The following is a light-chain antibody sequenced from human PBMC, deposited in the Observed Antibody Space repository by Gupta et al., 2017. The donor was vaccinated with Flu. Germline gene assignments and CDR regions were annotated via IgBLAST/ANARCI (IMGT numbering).Light chain of an antibody. CDR1: SSDVGGYND. J-gene: IGLJ1*01. CDR2: EVS. V-gene: IGLV2-14*01. CDR3: SSYTSSIYV. Sequence: GTSSDVGGYNDVSWYQQHPGKAPKLMIYEVSNRPSGVSNRFSGSKSGNTASLTISGLQAEDEADYYCSSYTSSIYVFGTGTKVTVL.